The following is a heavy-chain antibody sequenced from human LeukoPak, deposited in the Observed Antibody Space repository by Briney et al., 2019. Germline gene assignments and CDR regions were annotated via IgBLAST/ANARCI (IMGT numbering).Heavy chain of an antibody. J-gene: IGHJ4*02. CDR3: AKLKWLTTGNFDY. Sequence: GGSLRLSCAASGSTFSSNAMSWVRQAPGKGLEWVSALTGGGGVTHYADSVKGRFTISRDNSKNTLYLQMTSLRAEDTAVYYCAKLKWLTTGNFDYWGQGTLVTVSS. D-gene: IGHD5-12*01. V-gene: IGHV3-23*01. CDR1: GSTFSSNA. CDR2: LTGGGGVT.